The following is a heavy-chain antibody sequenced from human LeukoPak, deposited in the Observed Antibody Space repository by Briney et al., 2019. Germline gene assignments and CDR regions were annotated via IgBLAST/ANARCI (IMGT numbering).Heavy chain of an antibody. J-gene: IGHJ4*02. CDR1: GFTFNGYA. V-gene: IGHV3-9*01. Sequence: PGRSLRLSCAASGFTFNGYAMPWVRQGPGKGLEWVSGISWNSGNIGYADSVKGRFTISRDNAKNSLYLQMNSLRVEDTAFYYCAKGRLTGTTFFDSWGQGTLVTVSS. CDR2: ISWNSGNI. CDR3: AKGRLTGTTFFDS. D-gene: IGHD1-7*01.